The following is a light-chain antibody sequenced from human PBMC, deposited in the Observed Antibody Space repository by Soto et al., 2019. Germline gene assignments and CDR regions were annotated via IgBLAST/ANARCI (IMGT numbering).Light chain of an antibody. CDR1: QSIYTK. V-gene: IGKV3-20*01. Sequence: EIVLTQSPGTLSLSPGEGATLSCRASQSIYTKLAWYQKKSGQAPRLLIYDASTRAYGIPDRFSGSGSGTDFSLTISRLEPEDFAVYYCQQYAGSLYTFAQGTK. CDR3: QQYAGSLYT. CDR2: DAS. J-gene: IGKJ2*01.